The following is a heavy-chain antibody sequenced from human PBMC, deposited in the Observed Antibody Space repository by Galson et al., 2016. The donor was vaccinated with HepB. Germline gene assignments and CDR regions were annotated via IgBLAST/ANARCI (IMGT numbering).Heavy chain of an antibody. Sequence: LRLSCAASGFTFDDYAMHWVRQAPGKGLEWVSGISWNSGNLGYADSVKGRFTISRDNAKNSLYLQMNSLRAEDTALYYCAKGSGSYGLGYFASWGQGTLVTVSS. V-gene: IGHV3-9*01. CDR2: ISWNSGNL. CDR3: AKGSGSYGLGYFAS. CDR1: GFTFDDYA. J-gene: IGHJ4*02. D-gene: IGHD3-10*01.